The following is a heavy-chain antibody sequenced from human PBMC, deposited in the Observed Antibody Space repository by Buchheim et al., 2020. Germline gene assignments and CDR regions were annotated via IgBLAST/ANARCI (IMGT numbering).Heavy chain of an antibody. CDR3: ARVTYYYDSSGYYPSKFDY. V-gene: IGHV3-7*01. CDR1: GFTFSSYW. J-gene: IGHJ4*02. Sequence: EVQLVESGGGLVQPGGSLRLSCAASGFTFSSYWMSWVRQAPGKGLEWVANIKQDGSEKYYVDSVKGRFTISRDNAKNSLYLQMNSLRAEDTAVYYCARVTYYYDSSGYYPSKFDYWGQGTL. D-gene: IGHD3-22*01. CDR2: IKQDGSEK.